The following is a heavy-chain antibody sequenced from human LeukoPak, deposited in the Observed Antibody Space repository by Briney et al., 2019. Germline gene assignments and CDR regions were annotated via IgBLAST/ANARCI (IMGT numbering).Heavy chain of an antibody. D-gene: IGHD1-26*01. Sequence: GGSLRLSCAASGFTFSSYAMHWVRQAPGKGLEWVAIISYDGSNKYYADSVKGRFTISRDNTKNTLYLQMNSLRAEDTAVYYCAKDENSDPGAFDIWGQGTLVTVSS. J-gene: IGHJ3*02. V-gene: IGHV3-30*04. CDR1: GFTFSSYA. CDR2: ISYDGSNK. CDR3: AKDENSDPGAFDI.